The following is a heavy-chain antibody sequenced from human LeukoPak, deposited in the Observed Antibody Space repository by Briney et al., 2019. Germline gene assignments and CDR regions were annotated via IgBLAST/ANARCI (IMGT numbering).Heavy chain of an antibody. D-gene: IGHD2-21*02. J-gene: IGHJ1*01. V-gene: IGHV4-61*02. CDR2: IYTSGST. Sequence: SETLSLTCTVSGGSISSGSYYWSWIRQPAGKGLEWIGRIYTSGSTNYNPSLKSRVTMSVDTSKNQFSLKLSSVTAADTAVYYCARERGTYCGGDCYSWYFQHWGQGTLVTVSS. CDR3: ARERGTYCGGDCYSWYFQH. CDR1: GGSISSGSYY.